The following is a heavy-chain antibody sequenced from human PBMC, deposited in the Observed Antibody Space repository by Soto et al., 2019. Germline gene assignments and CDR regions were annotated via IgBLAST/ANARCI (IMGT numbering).Heavy chain of an antibody. CDR1: GGTFSSYA. J-gene: IGHJ5*02. Sequence: SVKVSCKASGGTFSSYAISRVRQAPGQGLEWMGGIIPIFGTANYAQKFQGRVTITADESTSTAYMELSSLRSEDTAVYYCARAVRRGCSSTSCYLWFDPWGQGTLVTVSS. CDR2: IIPIFGTA. CDR3: ARAVRRGCSSTSCYLWFDP. V-gene: IGHV1-69*13. D-gene: IGHD2-2*01.